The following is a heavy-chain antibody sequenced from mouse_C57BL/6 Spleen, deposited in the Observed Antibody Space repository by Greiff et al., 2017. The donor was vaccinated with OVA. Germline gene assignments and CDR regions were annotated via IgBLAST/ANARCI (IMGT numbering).Heavy chain of an antibody. J-gene: IGHJ1*03. CDR2: ISSGSSTV. V-gene: IGHV5-17*01. CDR1: GFTFSDYG. CDR3: ARQKLLRYFDV. D-gene: IGHD1-1*01. Sequence: EVQGVESGGGLVKPGGSLKLSCAASGFTFSDYGMHWVRQAPEKGLEWVAYISSGSSTVCYADTVKGRFTISRDNAKNTLLLQMPSLRSEDTAMYYCARQKLLRYFDVWGTGTTVTVSS.